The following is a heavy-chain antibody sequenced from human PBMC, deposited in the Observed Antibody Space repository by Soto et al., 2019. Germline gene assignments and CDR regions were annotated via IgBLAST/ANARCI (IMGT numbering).Heavy chain of an antibody. Sequence: SETLSLTCTVSGGSISSGGYYWSWIRQHPGKGLEWIGYIYYSGSTYYNPSLKSRVTISVDTSKNQFSLKLSSVTAADTAVYYCARALGVEVVPAAMRLSHYYYGMDVWGQGTTVTVSS. V-gene: IGHV4-31*03. CDR3: ARALGVEVVPAAMRLSHYYYGMDV. CDR1: GGSISSGGYY. D-gene: IGHD2-2*01. CDR2: IYYSGST. J-gene: IGHJ6*02.